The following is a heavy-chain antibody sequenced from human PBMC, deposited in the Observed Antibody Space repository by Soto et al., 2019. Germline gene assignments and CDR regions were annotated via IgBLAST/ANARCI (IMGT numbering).Heavy chain of an antibody. J-gene: IGHJ5*02. V-gene: IGHV4-30-4*01. Sequence: SETLSLTCTVSGGSISSGDYYWSWIRQPPGKGLEWIGYIYYSGSTYYNPSLKSRVTISVDTSKNQFSLKLSSVTAADTAVYYCAREGGTVRNNWFDPWGQGTLVTVSS. CDR3: AREGGTVRNNWFDP. D-gene: IGHD4-4*01. CDR2: IYYSGST. CDR1: GGSISSGDYY.